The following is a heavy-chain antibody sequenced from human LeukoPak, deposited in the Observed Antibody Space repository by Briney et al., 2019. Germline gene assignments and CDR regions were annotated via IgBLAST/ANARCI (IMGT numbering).Heavy chain of an antibody. CDR2: ISGSGDAI. CDR3: ASLYDSTGFCFDY. D-gene: IGHD3-22*01. Sequence: GGSLRLSCVVSGFRFSDYYMSWIRQTPGKGLELISYISGSGDAIYYTDSVKGRFTISRDNAKSSLYLQLDNLSAEDTAFYYCASLYDSTGFCFDYWGQGALVTVS. J-gene: IGHJ4*02. CDR1: GFRFSDYY. V-gene: IGHV3-11*01.